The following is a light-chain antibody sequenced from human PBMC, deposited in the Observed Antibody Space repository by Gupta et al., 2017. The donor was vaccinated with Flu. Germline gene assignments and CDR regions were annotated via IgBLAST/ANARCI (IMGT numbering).Light chain of an antibody. CDR3: QSYDSSRDGYV. CDR2: ANK. CDR1: SSNIGAGCD. Sequence: VTTSCTGSSSNIGAGCDVHWYQHPPGTAPKLLIYANKNRPSGVPDRFSGSKSGTSASLAITGLQAEDEADYYCQSYDSSRDGYVFGTGTKVTVL. V-gene: IGLV1-40*01. J-gene: IGLJ1*01.